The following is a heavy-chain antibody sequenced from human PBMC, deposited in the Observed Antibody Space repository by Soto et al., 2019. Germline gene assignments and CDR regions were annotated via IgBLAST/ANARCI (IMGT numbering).Heavy chain of an antibody. J-gene: IGHJ4*02. CDR2: INAGNGNT. V-gene: IGHV1-3*01. CDR1: GYTFTSYA. CDR3: ARLIAARRDLDY. Sequence: GASVKVSCKASGYTFTSYAMHWVRQAPGQRLEWMGWINAGNGNTKYSQKFQGRVTITRDTSASTAYMELSSLRSEDTAVYYCARLIAARRDLDYWGQGTLVTVSS. D-gene: IGHD6-6*01.